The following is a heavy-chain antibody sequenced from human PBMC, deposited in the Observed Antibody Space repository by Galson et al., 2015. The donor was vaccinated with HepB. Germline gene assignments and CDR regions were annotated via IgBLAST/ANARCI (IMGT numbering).Heavy chain of an antibody. CDR1: GLTISSHW. D-gene: IGHD3-16*01. J-gene: IGHJ4*02. CDR2: IKEDGSAK. V-gene: IGHV3-7*01. Sequence: SLRLSCAASGLTISSHWMSWVRQAPGKGLEWVANIKEDGSAKFYVDSVKGRFTISRDNADSSLYLEMNTLRGEDTAVYFCATKARGFGGYWGQGTLVTVSS. CDR3: ATKARGFGGY.